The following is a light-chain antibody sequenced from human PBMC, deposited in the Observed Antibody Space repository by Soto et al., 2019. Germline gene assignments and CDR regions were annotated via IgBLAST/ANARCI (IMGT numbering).Light chain of an antibody. J-gene: IGLJ3*02. CDR2: NVS. V-gene: IGLV2-14*01. Sequence: QSVLTQPASVSGSPGQSITISCTGTSSDVGGYNFVSWYQQHPGKAPKVMIYNVSNRPSGVSNRFSGSKSGNTASLTISGLQAEDEADYYCSSYTSISTVVFGGGTKLTVL. CDR1: SSDVGGYNF. CDR3: SSYTSISTVV.